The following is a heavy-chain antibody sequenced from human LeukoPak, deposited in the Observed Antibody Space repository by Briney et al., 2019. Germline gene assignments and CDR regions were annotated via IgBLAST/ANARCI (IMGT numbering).Heavy chain of an antibody. CDR1: GFTFSSYA. CDR3: ARVESIAAADYYYYGMDV. Sequence: QPGGSLRLSCAASGFTFSSYAMHWVRQAPGKGLEYVSAVSSNGGSTYYANSVKGRFTISRDNSKNTLYLQMGSLRAEDMAVYYCARVESIAAADYYYYGMDVWGQGTTVTVSS. J-gene: IGHJ6*02. CDR2: VSSNGGST. V-gene: IGHV3-64*01. D-gene: IGHD6-13*01.